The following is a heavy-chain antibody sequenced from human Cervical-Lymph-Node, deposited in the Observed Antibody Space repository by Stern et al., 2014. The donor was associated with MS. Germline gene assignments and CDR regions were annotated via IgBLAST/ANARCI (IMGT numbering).Heavy chain of an antibody. Sequence: VQLVESGGGLVKPGGSLRLSCAASGFTFSNYSMSWVRQAPGKGLEWVSSITSTSTYPYYADSVRGRFTISRDNAKKSLYLQMNSLRAEDTAVYYCGGNYWGQGTLVTVSS. CDR1: GFTFSNYS. CDR3: GGNY. CDR2: ITSTSTYP. J-gene: IGHJ4*02. V-gene: IGHV3-21*01.